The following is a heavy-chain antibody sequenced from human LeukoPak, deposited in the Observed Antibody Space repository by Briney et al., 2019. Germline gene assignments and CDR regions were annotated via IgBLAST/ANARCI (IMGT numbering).Heavy chain of an antibody. CDR2: ISDSGGST. Sequence: GGSLRLSCSASGFPFSSYAMHWVRQAPGKGLEYVSAISDSGGSTYYADSVKGRFTISRDNSKNTLYLQMNILRTEDTAVYYCAKEGTPQVSTWYDLWGQGTQVIVSS. CDR1: GFPFSSYA. V-gene: IGHV3-64*04. J-gene: IGHJ5*02. D-gene: IGHD3-10*01. CDR3: AKEGTPQVSTWYDL.